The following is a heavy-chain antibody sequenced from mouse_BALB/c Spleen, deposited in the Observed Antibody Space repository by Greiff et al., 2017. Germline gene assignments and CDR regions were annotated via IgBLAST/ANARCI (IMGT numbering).Heavy chain of an antibody. D-gene: IGHD2-13*01. CDR2: IYPGDGDT. CDR3: ARWGLRYWYFDV. J-gene: IGHJ1*01. V-gene: IGHV1-80*01. CDR1: GYAFSSYW. Sequence: QVQLKQSGAELVRPGSSVKISCKASGYAFSSYWMNWVKQRPGQGLEWIGQIYPGDGDTNYNGKFKGKATLTADKSSSTAYMQLSSLTSEDSAVYFCARWGLRYWYFDVWGAGTTVTVSS.